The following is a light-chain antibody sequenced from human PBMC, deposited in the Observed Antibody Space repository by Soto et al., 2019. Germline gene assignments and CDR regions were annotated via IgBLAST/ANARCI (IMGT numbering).Light chain of an antibody. Sequence: QSVLTQPASVSGSPGQSITISCTGTSSDVGGYNYVCWYQQHPGKAPKLMIYEVSNRPSGVSNRFSGSKSGNTASLTISGLQAEDEADYYCSSYTSSSTHWVFGGGTKLTVL. CDR2: EVS. CDR1: SSDVGGYNY. CDR3: SSYTSSSTHWV. V-gene: IGLV2-14*01. J-gene: IGLJ3*02.